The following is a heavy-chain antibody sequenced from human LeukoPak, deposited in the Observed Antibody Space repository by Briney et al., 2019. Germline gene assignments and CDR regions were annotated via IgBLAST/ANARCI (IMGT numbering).Heavy chain of an antibody. D-gene: IGHD6-6*01. V-gene: IGHV3-9*01. CDR3: ARDRSIAALLPDAFDI. CDR1: GFTFDDYA. Sequence: TGRSLRLSCAASGFTFDDYAMHWVRQAPGKGLEWVSGISWNSGSIGYADSVKGRFTISRDNAKNSLYLQMNSLRAEDTAVYYCARDRSIAALLPDAFDIWGQGTMVIVSS. J-gene: IGHJ3*02. CDR2: ISWNSGSI.